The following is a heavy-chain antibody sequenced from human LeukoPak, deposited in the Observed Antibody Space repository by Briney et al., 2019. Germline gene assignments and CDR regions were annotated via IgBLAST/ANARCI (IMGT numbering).Heavy chain of an antibody. Sequence: GGSLRLSCAASGFTFSSYWMSWVRQAPGKGLEWVANIKQDGSEKYYVDSVKGRFTISRDNAKNSLYLQMNSLRAEDTAVYYCASYGGYRAFDIWGQGTMVTVSS. V-gene: IGHV3-7*01. J-gene: IGHJ3*02. CDR3: ASYGGYRAFDI. D-gene: IGHD4-17*01. CDR2: IKQDGSEK. CDR1: GFTFSSYW.